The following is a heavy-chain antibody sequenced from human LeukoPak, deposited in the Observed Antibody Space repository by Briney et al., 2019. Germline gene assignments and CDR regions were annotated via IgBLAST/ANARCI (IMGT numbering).Heavy chain of an antibody. V-gene: IGHV3-33*01. CDR3: ARGGYSYGYATAY. CDR2: IWYDGSRT. CDR1: GFTFNNYG. Sequence: PGGSLRLPCATSGFTFNNYGMHWVRQAPGKGLERVAHIWYDGSRTYYADSVKGRFTISRDTSKNTLSLQMNSLSAEDTAVYYCARGGYSYGYATAYWGQGTLVTVSS. J-gene: IGHJ4*02. D-gene: IGHD5-18*01.